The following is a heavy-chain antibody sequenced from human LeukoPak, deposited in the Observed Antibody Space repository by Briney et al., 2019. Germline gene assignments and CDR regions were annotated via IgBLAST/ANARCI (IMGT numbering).Heavy chain of an antibody. J-gene: IGHJ5*02. Sequence: GASVKVSCKASGYTFTSYAMHWVRQAPGQRLEWMGWINAGNGNTKYSQKFQGRVTITRDTSASTAYMELSSLRSEDTAVYYCARDRFTMVRGVIITGRFDPWGQGTLVTVSS. CDR1: GYTFTSYA. CDR2: INAGNGNT. D-gene: IGHD3-10*01. CDR3: ARDRFTMVRGVIITGRFDP. V-gene: IGHV1-3*01.